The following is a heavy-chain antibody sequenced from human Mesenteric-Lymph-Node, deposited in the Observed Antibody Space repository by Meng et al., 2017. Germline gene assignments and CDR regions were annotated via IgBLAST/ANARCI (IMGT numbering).Heavy chain of an antibody. Sequence: GGSLRLSCAASGFTFSSYAMSWVRQAPGKGLEWVSAISGSGGSTYYADSVKGRFTISRDNSKNTLYLQMTSLRAEDPAVYYCASHVDTAISYFHYWGQETLVTVSS. V-gene: IGHV3-23*01. CDR1: GFTFSSYA. CDR2: ISGSGGST. CDR3: ASHVDTAISYFHY. J-gene: IGHJ4*02. D-gene: IGHD5-18*01.